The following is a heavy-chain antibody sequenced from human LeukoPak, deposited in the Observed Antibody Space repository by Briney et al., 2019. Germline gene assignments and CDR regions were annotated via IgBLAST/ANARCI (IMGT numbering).Heavy chain of an antibody. D-gene: IGHD3-3*01. CDR3: ASVPFWSGTSEFDP. CDR1: GFTFSSYS. V-gene: IGHV3-48*01. J-gene: IGHJ5*02. Sequence: GGSLRLSCAASGFTFSSYSVNWVRQAPGKGLEWVSYISSSSSTIYYADSVKGRFTISRDNAKNSLYLQMNSLRAEDTAVYYCASVPFWSGTSEFDPWGQGTLVTVSS. CDR2: ISSSSSTI.